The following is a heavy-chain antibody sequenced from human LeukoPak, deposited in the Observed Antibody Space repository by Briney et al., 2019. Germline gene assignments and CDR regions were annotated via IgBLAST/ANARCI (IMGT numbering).Heavy chain of an antibody. V-gene: IGHV3-30*18. Sequence: GGSLRLSCAASGFTFSSYGMHWVRQAPGKGLEWVTVISYEGRNIFYADSATGRFIISRDNSKNTLYLQMNSLRDEDTAVYYCAKDRSMTGNNDAFDIWGQGTMVTVSS. CDR3: AKDRSMTGNNDAFDI. D-gene: IGHD1-20*01. CDR2: ISYEGRNI. CDR1: GFTFSSYG. J-gene: IGHJ3*02.